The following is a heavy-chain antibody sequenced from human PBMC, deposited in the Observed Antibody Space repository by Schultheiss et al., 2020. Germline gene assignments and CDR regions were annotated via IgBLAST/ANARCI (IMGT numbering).Heavy chain of an antibody. CDR3: ARTGWELPRSSPVYVY. J-gene: IGHJ4*02. CDR2: IIPIFGTA. V-gene: IGHV1-69*13. Sequence: SVKVSCKASGGTFSSYAISWVRQAPGQGLEWMGGIIPIFGTANYAQKFQGRVTITADESTSTAYMELSSLRSEDTAVYYCARTGWELPRSSPVYVYWGPGHLGTVAS. D-gene: IGHD1-26*01. CDR1: GGTFSSYA.